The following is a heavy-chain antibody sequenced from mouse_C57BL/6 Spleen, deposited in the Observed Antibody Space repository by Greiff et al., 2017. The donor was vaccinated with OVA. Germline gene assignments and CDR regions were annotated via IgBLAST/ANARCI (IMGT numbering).Heavy chain of an antibody. J-gene: IGHJ4*01. Sequence: QVQLQQSGAELARPGASVKLSCKASGYTFTSYGISWVKQRTGQGLEWIGEIYPRSGNTYYNEKFKGKATLTADKSSSTAYMELRSLTSEDSAVCYCARGGSPYAMDYWGQGTSVTVSS. V-gene: IGHV1-81*01. CDR3: ARGGSPYAMDY. D-gene: IGHD1-1*01. CDR2: IYPRSGNT. CDR1: GYTFTSYG.